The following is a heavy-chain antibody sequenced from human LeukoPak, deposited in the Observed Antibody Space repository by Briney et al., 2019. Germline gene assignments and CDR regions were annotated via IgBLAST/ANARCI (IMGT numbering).Heavy chain of an antibody. J-gene: IGHJ4*02. D-gene: IGHD1-26*01. Sequence: GGSLRLSCAASGFSFSSYWMSWVRQAPGKGLEWVANMRQDGGEIYYVDSVKGRFTISRDNAKNSLHLEMNSLRAEDTAVYYCARDKIVGATHFDSWGQGTLVTVSS. V-gene: IGHV3-7*01. CDR1: GFSFSSYW. CDR2: MRQDGGEI. CDR3: ARDKIVGATHFDS.